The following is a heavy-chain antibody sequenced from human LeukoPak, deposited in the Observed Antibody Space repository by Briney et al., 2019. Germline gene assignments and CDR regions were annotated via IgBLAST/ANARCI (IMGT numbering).Heavy chain of an antibody. CDR1: GFTFSSYG. CDR3: TRSEVDYYDIMDV. J-gene: IGHJ6*04. V-gene: IGHV3-23*01. CDR2: ISGSGGST. D-gene: IGHD3-22*01. Sequence: GGSLRLSCAASGFTFSSYGMSWVRQAPGKGLEWVSAISGSGGSTYYADSVKGRFTISRDNSKNTAYLQMNSLKTEDTAVYYCTRSEVDYYDIMDVWGKGTTVTVSS.